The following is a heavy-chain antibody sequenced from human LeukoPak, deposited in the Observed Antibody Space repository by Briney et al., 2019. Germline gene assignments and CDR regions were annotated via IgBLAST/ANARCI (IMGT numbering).Heavy chain of an antibody. D-gene: IGHD6-19*01. J-gene: IGHJ3*02. CDR3: AREGHLYSGGWYLDAFDI. CDR1: GFTFSSYS. Sequence: GGSLRLSCAASGFTFSSYSMNWVRQAPGKGLEWVSSISSSSSYIYYADSVKGRFTISRDNAKNSLYLQMNSPRAEDTAVYYCAREGHLYSGGWYLDAFDIWGQGTMVTVSS. V-gene: IGHV3-21*01. CDR2: ISSSSSYI.